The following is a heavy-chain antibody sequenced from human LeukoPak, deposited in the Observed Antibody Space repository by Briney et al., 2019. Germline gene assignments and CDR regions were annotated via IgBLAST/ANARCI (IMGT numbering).Heavy chain of an antibody. V-gene: IGHV3-66*02. CDR3: ASASGFYIFAFDY. CDR2: IYGSGTT. CDR1: GFTVSSNY. J-gene: IGHJ4*02. Sequence: GGSLRLSCAASGFTVSSNYMTWVRQAPGKGLEWVSIIYGSGTTYYAASVEGRFTISTDNSKNTLHLQMNSLRDEDTAVYYCASASGFYIFAFDYWGQGTLVTVSS. D-gene: IGHD3-3*01.